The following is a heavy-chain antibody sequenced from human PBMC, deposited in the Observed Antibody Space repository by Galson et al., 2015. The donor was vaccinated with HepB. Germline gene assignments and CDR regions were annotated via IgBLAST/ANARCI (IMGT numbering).Heavy chain of an antibody. Sequence: SLRLSCAASGFTFSSYTMNWVRQAPGKGLEWISYISTTSDNKFSADSVKGRFIISRDNAKNSLYLQMNSLRAEDTAAYYCARIALSGSYWYFDYWGQGTLVTVSS. CDR3: ARIALSGSYWYFDY. D-gene: IGHD1-26*01. CDR2: ISTTSDNK. J-gene: IGHJ4*02. CDR1: GFTFSSYT. V-gene: IGHV3-48*01.